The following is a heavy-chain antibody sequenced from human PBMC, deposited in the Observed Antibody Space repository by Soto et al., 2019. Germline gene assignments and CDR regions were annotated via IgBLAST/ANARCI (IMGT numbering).Heavy chain of an antibody. D-gene: IGHD6-19*01. J-gene: IGHJ4*02. V-gene: IGHV4-39*01. CDR1: GGSISSSSYY. CDR3: ARYNSGWNVFDY. CDR2: ISYSGGA. Sequence: QLQLQESGPGLVKPSETLSLTCTVSGGSISSSSYYWAWIRQPPGKGLEWVAAISYSGGAYYNPSLKSRVTISADTSKDQFSLRLSSMTAADTALYYCARYNSGWNVFDYWGQGTLVTVSS.